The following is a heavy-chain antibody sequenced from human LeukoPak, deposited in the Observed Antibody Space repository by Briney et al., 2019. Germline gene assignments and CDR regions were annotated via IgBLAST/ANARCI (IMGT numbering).Heavy chain of an antibody. D-gene: IGHD4-17*01. CDR2: IYYSGST. V-gene: IGHV4-59*08. CDR1: GGSISSYY. J-gene: IGHJ4*02. Sequence: PSETLSLTCTVSGGSISSYYWSRIRQPPGKGLEWIGYIYYSGSTNYNPSLKSRVTISVDTSKNQFSLKLSSVTAADTAVYYCARHGDYGDYAVVYWGQGTLVTVSS. CDR3: ARHGDYGDYAVVY.